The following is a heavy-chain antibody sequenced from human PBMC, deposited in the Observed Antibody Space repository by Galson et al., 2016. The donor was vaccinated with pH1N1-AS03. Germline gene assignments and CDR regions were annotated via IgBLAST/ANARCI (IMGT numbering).Heavy chain of an antibody. CDR1: GGTLNNYA. Sequence: SVKDSCKASGGTLNNYAVNWVRQAPGQGLEWMGGISPIFGSANHAQKFQGRVTITADIFTSTAYMELSGLSSEDTAVYYCARGLTYHFGSGSVFWGQGTLVTVSS. CDR2: ISPIFGSA. J-gene: IGHJ4*02. D-gene: IGHD3-10*01. V-gene: IGHV1-69*06. CDR3: ARGLTYHFGSGSVF.